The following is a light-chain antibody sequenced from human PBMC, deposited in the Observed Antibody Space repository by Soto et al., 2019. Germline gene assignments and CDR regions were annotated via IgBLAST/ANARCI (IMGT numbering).Light chain of an antibody. CDR3: ISYTDRQSYL. J-gene: IGLJ1*01. CDR1: SSDIGSYDH. Sequence: QSALTQPASVSGSPGQSITISCSGTSSDIGSYDHVAWYQQFPGKSPKLVIYAVSDRPSGVSDRFSGSKSGISASLTISGLQTEAEADYYCISYTDRQSYLFGTGTKVTVL. CDR2: AVS. V-gene: IGLV2-14*03.